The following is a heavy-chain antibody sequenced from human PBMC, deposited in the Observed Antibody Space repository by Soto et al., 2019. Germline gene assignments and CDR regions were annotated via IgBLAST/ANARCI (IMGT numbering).Heavy chain of an antibody. CDR3: ASVERVGGSGSSYGMDV. J-gene: IGHJ6*02. V-gene: IGHV1-2*02. CDR1: GYTFTGYY. CDR2: INPNSGGT. D-gene: IGHD3-10*01. Sequence: QVQLVQSGAEVKKPGASVKVSCKASGYTFTGYYMHWVRQAPGQGLEWLGWINPNSGGTNYAQKFQGRVTMTRDMSISTAYMELSRLRSDGTAVYYCASVERVGGSGSSYGMDVWGQGTTVTVSS.